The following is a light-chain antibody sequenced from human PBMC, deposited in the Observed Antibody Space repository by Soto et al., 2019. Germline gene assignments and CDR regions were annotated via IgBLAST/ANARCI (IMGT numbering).Light chain of an antibody. CDR2: TDN. Sequence: QSVLTQPPSGSGTPGQRVTISCSGSSSNIGRNTVNWYQQIPGTAPKLLMYTDNQRPSGVPARFSGSKSGTSASLAISGLQSEAQADYYCAAWGYRLNGVVFGGGTELTVL. V-gene: IGLV1-44*01. CDR3: AAWGYRLNGVV. J-gene: IGLJ2*01. CDR1: SSNIGRNT.